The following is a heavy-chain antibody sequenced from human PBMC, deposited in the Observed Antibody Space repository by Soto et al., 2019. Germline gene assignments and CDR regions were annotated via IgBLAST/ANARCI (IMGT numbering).Heavy chain of an antibody. CDR1: GYTFSSYA. CDR3: ARDTGDGTFDF. D-gene: IGHD7-27*01. V-gene: IGHV1-3*01. Sequence: TPAKLSCKASGYTFSSYAMHWVRQAPGQRLEWMGWINAGYGNTKSSQKFQDRVTISRDTSASTAYMELTSLRSEDTAVYYCARDTGDGTFDFWGPGTLVPVSS. CDR2: INAGYGNT. J-gene: IGHJ4*02.